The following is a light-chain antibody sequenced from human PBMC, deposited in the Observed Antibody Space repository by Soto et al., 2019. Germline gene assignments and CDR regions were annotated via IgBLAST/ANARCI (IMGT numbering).Light chain of an antibody. J-gene: IGLJ2*01. CDR1: SGHSSYA. Sequence: QPVLTQSPSASASLGASVKLTCTLSSGHSSYAVAWHQQQPEKGPRYLMKVYSDGSHNKGDGTPDRFAGSSSGAERYLTISSLQSEDEADYFCQTWDTGVHVVFGGGTKVTVL. CDR2: VYSDGSH. V-gene: IGLV4-69*01. CDR3: QTWDTGVHVV.